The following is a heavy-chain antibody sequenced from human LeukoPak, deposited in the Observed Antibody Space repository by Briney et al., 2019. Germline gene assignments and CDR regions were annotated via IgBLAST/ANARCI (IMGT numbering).Heavy chain of an antibody. D-gene: IGHD6-6*01. CDR2: IIPIFGTA. V-gene: IGHV1-69*01. CDR1: GGTFSSYA. CDR3: ARDKRLGRFEYSSSSGAFDI. J-gene: IGHJ3*02. Sequence: GSSVKVSCKASGGTFSSYAISWVRQAPGQGLEWMGGIIPIFGTANYAQKFQGRVTITADESTSTAYMELSSLRSEDTAVYYCARDKRLGRFEYSSSSGAFDIWGQGTMVTVSS.